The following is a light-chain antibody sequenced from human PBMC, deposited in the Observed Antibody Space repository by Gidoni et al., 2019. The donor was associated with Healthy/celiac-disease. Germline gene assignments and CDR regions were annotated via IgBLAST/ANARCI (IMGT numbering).Light chain of an antibody. Sequence: IVFTQSPATLSLSPGERATLSCRASQSVSRYLAWYEQKPGQAPRLLIYDASNRATGIPARFSGSGSGTDFTLTISSLEPEDVAVYYCQQRSNWPPAFGQGTKVETK. J-gene: IGKJ1*01. CDR3: QQRSNWPPA. V-gene: IGKV3-11*01. CDR1: QSVSRY. CDR2: DAS.